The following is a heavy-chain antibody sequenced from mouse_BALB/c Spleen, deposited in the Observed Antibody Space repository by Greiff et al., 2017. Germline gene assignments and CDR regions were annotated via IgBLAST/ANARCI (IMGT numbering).Heavy chain of an antibody. CDR3: AREDDGFAY. V-gene: IGHV1-67*01. CDR1: SYTFTDYA. J-gene: IGHJ3*01. CDR2: ISTYYGNT. D-gene: IGHD2-12*01. Sequence: QVQLKQSGPELVRPGVSVKISCKGSSYTFTDYAMHWVKQSHAKSLEWIGVISTYYGNTNYNQKFKGKATMTVDKSSSTAYMELARLTSEDSAVYYCAREDDGFAYWGQGTLVTVSA.